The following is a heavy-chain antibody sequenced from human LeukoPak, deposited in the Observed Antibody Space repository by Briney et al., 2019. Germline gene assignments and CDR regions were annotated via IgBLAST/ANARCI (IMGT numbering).Heavy chain of an antibody. D-gene: IGHD6-19*01. V-gene: IGHV3-30*18. CDR3: AKDQREGVAVAGSPPEFDY. CDR2: ISYDGSNK. CDR1: GFTFSSYG. J-gene: IGHJ4*02. Sequence: SGGSLRLSCAASGFTFSSYGMHWVRQAPGKGLEWVAVISYDGSNKYYADSVKGRFTISRDNSKNTLYLQMNSLRAEDTAVYYCAKDQREGVAVAGSPPEFDYWGQGTLVTVSS.